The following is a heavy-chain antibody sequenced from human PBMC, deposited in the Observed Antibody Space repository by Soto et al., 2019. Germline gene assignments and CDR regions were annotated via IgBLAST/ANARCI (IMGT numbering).Heavy chain of an antibody. D-gene: IGHD2-8*01. CDR3: ARGDSTDCSNGVCSFFYNHDMDV. V-gene: IGHV1-2*04. Sequence: ASVNVSFKASGSSFTDCDIHWGRQAPGQGLEWLGRINPKSGGTSTAQKFQGWVTMTTDTSISTASMELTRLTSDDTAIYYCARGDSTDCSNGVCSFFYNHDMDVWGQGTTVTVSS. CDR1: GSSFTDCD. J-gene: IGHJ6*02. CDR2: INPKSGGT.